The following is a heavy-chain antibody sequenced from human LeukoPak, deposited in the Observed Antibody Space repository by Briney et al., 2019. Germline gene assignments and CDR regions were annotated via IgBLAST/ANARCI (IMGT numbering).Heavy chain of an antibody. D-gene: IGHD6-6*01. CDR3: ASGSSSVGY. Sequence: GGSLRLSCAASGFIFTNYFMSWVRQAPGKGLEWVASIKHDGSEKYYVDSVRGRFTISRDNTMNSLYLQMSSLRAEDTAVYYCASGSSSVGYWGQGTLVTVSS. J-gene: IGHJ4*02. CDR1: GFIFTNYF. V-gene: IGHV3-7*01. CDR2: IKHDGSEK.